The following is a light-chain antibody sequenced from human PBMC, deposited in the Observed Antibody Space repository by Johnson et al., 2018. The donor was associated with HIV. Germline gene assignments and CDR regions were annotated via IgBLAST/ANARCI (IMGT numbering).Light chain of an antibody. CDR1: SSNIGNNY. CDR3: GTWDSNLTAYV. Sequence: QSVLTQPPSLSAAPGQNVTISCSGSSSNIGNNYVYWYQQLPGTAPKLLIYINNKRPTGITDRFSGYQSGTSDNLCINALHTGAEADYYCGTWDSNLTAYVFGSWTKVTV. J-gene: IGLJ1*01. V-gene: IGLV1-51*02. CDR2: INN.